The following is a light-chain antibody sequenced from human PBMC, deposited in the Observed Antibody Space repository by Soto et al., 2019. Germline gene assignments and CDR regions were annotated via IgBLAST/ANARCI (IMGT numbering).Light chain of an antibody. V-gene: IGKV3-15*01. CDR2: GAS. CDR1: QNIRAN. CDR3: QQYNNFPLS. Sequence: LITQSPATLSVSPGDRTNFSCRASQNIRANLAWYHHKAGRTPRLLIYGASTRAPGIPARFSGAGSGTQCRLTLSNLQSEDFSTYYCQQYNNFPLSFGGGTKVEIQ. J-gene: IGKJ4*01.